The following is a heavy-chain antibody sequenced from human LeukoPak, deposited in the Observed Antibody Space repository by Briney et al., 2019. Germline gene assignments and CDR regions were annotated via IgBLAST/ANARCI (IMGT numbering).Heavy chain of an antibody. CDR2: ISYTGGT. CDR1: GGSISSYY. V-gene: IGHV4-59*01. D-gene: IGHD5-24*01. CDR3: ARVPPLSGPYTGNNYYFDY. Sequence: PSETLSLTCTVPGGSISSYYWSSIRQPPGKGLEWIGYISYTGGTNYNPSLKSRVTISVDTSKNQFSLKLSSVTAADTAVYYCARVPPLSGPYTGNNYYFDYWGQGTLVTVSS. J-gene: IGHJ4*02.